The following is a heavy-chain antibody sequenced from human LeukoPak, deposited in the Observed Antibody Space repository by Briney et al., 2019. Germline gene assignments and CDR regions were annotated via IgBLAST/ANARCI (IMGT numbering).Heavy chain of an antibody. CDR2: INTNTGNP. CDR1: GYTFTSYA. CDR3: AREGGVRGVIISSWFDP. Sequence: ASVKVSCKASGYTFTSYAMNWVRQAPGQGLEWMGWINTNTGNPTYAQGFTGRFVFSLDTTVSTAYLQISSLKAEDTAVYYCAREGGVRGVIISSWFDPWGQGTLVTVSS. V-gene: IGHV7-4-1*02. J-gene: IGHJ5*02. D-gene: IGHD3-10*01.